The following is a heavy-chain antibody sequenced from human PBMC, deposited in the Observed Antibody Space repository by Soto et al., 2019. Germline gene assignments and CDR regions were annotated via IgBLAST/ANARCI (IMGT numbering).Heavy chain of an antibody. CDR3: ARLIGSSWYDYYYYGMDV. J-gene: IGHJ6*02. D-gene: IGHD6-13*01. Sequence: SETLSLTCTVSGGSISSRSYYWGCIRQPPGKGLGWIGSIYYSGSTYYNPSLKSRVTISVDTSNNQFSLKLSSGTAADTAVYYCARLIGSSWYDYYYYGMDVWGQGTTVTVSS. V-gene: IGHV4-39*01. CDR1: GGSISSRSYY. CDR2: IYYSGST.